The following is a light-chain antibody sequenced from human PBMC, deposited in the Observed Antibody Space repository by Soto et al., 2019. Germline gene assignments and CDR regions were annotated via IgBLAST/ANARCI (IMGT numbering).Light chain of an antibody. CDR2: EVS. CDR3: CSYAGSSTFA. Sequence: QSVLTQPASVSGSRGQSITISCTGTSSYVGSYNLVSWYQQHPGKAPKLMIYEVSKRPSGVSNRFSGSKSGNTASLTISGLQAEDEADYYCCSYAGSSTFAFGTGTKVTVL. CDR1: SSYVGSYNL. V-gene: IGLV2-23*02. J-gene: IGLJ1*01.